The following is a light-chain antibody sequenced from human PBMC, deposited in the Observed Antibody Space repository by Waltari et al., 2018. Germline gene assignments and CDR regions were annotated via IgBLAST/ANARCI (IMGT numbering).Light chain of an antibody. Sequence: QSALTQPTSVSGSPGQSITISCTGTSRDVGLYNYVSWYQQYPGKVPQLLIYDVSDRPSGVSSRFSGSKSGNTAFLTISGLQADDEADYYCNSYTGSSSWVFGGGTKVTVL. CDR3: NSYTGSSSWV. V-gene: IGLV2-14*01. J-gene: IGLJ3*02. CDR2: DVS. CDR1: SRDVGLYNY.